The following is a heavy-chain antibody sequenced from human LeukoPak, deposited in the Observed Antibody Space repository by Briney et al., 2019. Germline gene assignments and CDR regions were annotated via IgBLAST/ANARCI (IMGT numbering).Heavy chain of an antibody. J-gene: IGHJ4*02. Sequence: SETLSLTCAAYGGSFSGYYWSWIRQPPGKGLEWIGEINHSGSTNYNPSLKSRVTISVDTSKNQFSLKLSSVTAADTAVYYCARGVLGMSADYWGQGTLVTVSS. CDR2: INHSGST. CDR3: ARGVLGMSADY. CDR1: GGSFSGYY. D-gene: IGHD2-8*02. V-gene: IGHV4-34*01.